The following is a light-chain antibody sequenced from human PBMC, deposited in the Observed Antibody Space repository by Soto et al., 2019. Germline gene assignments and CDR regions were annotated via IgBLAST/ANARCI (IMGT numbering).Light chain of an antibody. CDR3: CSYGGSYTWV. CDR2: DVS. Sequence: QSALTQPRSVSRSPGQSVTISCTGASGDVGGYNFVSWYQQHPGKAPTLMIFDVSQRPSGVPDRFSGSKSGNTASLTISGLQAEDEADYYCCSYGGSYTWVFGGGTKLTVL. V-gene: IGLV2-11*01. CDR1: SGDVGGYNF. J-gene: IGLJ3*02.